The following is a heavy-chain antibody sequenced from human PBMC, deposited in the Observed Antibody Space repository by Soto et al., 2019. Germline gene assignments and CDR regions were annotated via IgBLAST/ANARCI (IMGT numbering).Heavy chain of an antibody. CDR2: INPNSGGT. CDR1: GYTFTGYY. Sequence: QVQLVQSGAEVKKPGASVKVSCKASGYTFTGYYMHWVRQAPGQGLEWMGWINPNSGGTNYAQKVQGGVTRTRDTSISTAYMELSRLRSDDTAVYYCARDLRRGSYYLDYWGQGTLVTVSS. CDR3: ARDLRRGSYYLDY. D-gene: IGHD1-26*01. V-gene: IGHV1-2*02. J-gene: IGHJ4*02.